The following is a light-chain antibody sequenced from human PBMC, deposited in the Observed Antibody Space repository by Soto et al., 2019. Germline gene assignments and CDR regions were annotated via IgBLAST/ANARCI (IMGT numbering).Light chain of an antibody. CDR2: AAS. Sequence: IHMTLSASSLSASVGDRVTITCRASQSISSYLNWYQQKPGKAPKLLIYAASSLQSGVPSRFSGSGSGTDFTLTISSLQPEDFATYYCQQSYSTPPFGQGTRL. J-gene: IGKJ5*01. CDR1: QSISSY. CDR3: QQSYSTPP. V-gene: IGKV1-39*01.